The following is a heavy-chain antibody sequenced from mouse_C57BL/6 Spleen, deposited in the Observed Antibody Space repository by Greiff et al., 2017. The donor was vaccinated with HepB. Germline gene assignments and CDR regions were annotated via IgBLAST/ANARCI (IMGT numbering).Heavy chain of an antibody. CDR2: IYPRSGNT. J-gene: IGHJ3*01. D-gene: IGHD2-1*01. CDR1: GYTFTSYG. V-gene: IGHV1-81*01. Sequence: VQLQQSGAELARPGASVKLSCKASGYTFTSYGISWVKQRTGQGLEWIGEIYPRSGNTYYNEKFKGKATLTADKSSSTAYMELRSLTAEDSAVYFGARDGNYEFAYWGQGTLVTVAA. CDR3: ARDGNYEFAY.